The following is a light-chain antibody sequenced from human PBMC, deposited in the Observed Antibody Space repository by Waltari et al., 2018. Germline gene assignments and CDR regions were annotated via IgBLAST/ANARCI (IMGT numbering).Light chain of an antibody. CDR2: DDS. CDR1: NIAALS. J-gene: IGLJ2*01. CDR3: QVWHSSGGV. V-gene: IGLV3-21*01. Sequence: SYVLTQPPSVSVAPRKTAKLTCGGNNIAALSVHWYQQRPGRAPVVVIQDDSDRPSGIPERFSGSNSGNTATLTISGVEAGDEADYYCQVWHSSGGVFGGGTRLTVL.